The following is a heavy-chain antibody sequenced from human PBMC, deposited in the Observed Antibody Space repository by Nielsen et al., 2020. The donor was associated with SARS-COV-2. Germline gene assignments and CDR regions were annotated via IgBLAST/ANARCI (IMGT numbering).Heavy chain of an antibody. V-gene: IGHV3-11*05. CDR1: GFTFTDYY. CDR2: ISSSTIHT. D-gene: IGHD5-18*01. J-gene: IGHJ4*02. Sequence: GGSLRLSCAASGFTFTDYYMSWIRQAPGKGLEWVSFISSSTIHTDYADSVKGRFTISRDNAKNSLYLQMNSLRAEDTAVYYCARGYKADDYWGQGTLVTVSS. CDR3: ARGYKADDY.